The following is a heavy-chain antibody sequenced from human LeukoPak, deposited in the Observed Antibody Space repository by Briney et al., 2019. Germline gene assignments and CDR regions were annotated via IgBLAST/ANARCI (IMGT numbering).Heavy chain of an antibody. V-gene: IGHV3-9*01. CDR3: AKGTYSSASYDAFDI. D-gene: IGHD6-19*01. J-gene: IGHJ3*02. CDR2: ISWNSGSI. CDR1: GFTFDDYA. Sequence: GGSLRLSCAASGFTFDDYAMHWVRQAPGKGLEWVSGISWNSGSIGYADSVKGRFTISRDNAKNSLYLQMNSLRAEDTALYYCAKGTYSSASYDAFDIWGQGTMVTVSS.